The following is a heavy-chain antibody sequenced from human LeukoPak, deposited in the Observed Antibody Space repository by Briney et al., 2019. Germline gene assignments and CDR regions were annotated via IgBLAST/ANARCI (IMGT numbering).Heavy chain of an antibody. CDR3: ARYRYYDSSGTFDY. CDR2: INPNSGGT. CDR1: GYTFTGYY. J-gene: IGHJ4*02. D-gene: IGHD3-22*01. Sequence: GASVKVSCKASGYTFTGYYMHWVRQAPGQGLEWMGRINPNSGGTNYAQKFQGRVTMTRDTSISTAYMELSGLRSDDTAVYYCARYRYYDSSGTFDYWGQGTLVTVSS. V-gene: IGHV1-2*06.